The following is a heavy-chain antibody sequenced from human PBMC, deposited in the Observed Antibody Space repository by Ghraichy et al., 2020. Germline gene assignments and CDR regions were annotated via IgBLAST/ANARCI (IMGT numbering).Heavy chain of an antibody. CDR1: GGSISSNY. V-gene: IGHV4-39*01. D-gene: IGHD6-6*01. Sequence: SETLSLTCTVSGGSISSNYWGWIRQPPGKRLEWIGNINYSGSTYYNPSLKSRVTMSVATSKDQFSLKLSSVTAADTAVYYCARRRGGSSEMDDWGQGTLVTVSS. J-gene: IGHJ4*02. CDR3: ARRRGGSSEMDD. CDR2: INYSGST.